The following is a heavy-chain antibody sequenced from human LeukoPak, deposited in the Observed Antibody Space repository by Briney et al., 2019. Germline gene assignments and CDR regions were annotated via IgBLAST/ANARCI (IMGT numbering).Heavy chain of an antibody. D-gene: IGHD3-3*01. Sequence: SVKVSCKASGGTFSSYAISWVRQAPGQGLEWMGGIIPIFGTANYAQKFQGRVTITTDESTSTAYVELSSLRSEDTAVYYCAREGADFWSGYYFDYWGQGTLVTVSS. CDR2: IIPIFGTA. V-gene: IGHV1-69*05. J-gene: IGHJ4*02. CDR3: AREGADFWSGYYFDY. CDR1: GGTFSSYA.